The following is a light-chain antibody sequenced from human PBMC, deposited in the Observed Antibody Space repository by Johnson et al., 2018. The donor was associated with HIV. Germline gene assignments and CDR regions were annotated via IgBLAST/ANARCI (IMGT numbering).Light chain of an antibody. V-gene: IGLV1-51*02. Sequence: QSVLTQPPSVSAAPGQKVTISRSGSSSNIGNNYVSWYQQLPGTAPKLLIYENNKRPSGIPDRFSGSKSGTSATLGITGLQTGDEADYYCGTWDSSLSAGEVFGTGTKVTVL. CDR3: GTWDSSLSAGEV. CDR1: SSNIGNNY. CDR2: ENN. J-gene: IGLJ1*01.